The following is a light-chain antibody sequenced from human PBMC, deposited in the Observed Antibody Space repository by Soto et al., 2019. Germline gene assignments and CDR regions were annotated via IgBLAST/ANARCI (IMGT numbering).Light chain of an antibody. V-gene: IGKV3-20*01. J-gene: IGKJ1*01. Sequence: EIVLTQSPGTLSLSPGERATLSCRASQSVSSSYLAWYQQKPGQAPRLLIYGASIRATGSPDRFSGSGSGTDFTRTIIRLEPEDFAVYYCQQYGSSPWTFGQGTKVEIK. CDR2: GAS. CDR1: QSVSSSY. CDR3: QQYGSSPWT.